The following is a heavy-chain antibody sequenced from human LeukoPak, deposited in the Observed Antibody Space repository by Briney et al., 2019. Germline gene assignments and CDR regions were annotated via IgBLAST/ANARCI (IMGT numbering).Heavy chain of an antibody. CDR1: GFTFSDYY. J-gene: IGHJ6*04. D-gene: IGHD1-26*01. CDR2: ISSSGSDI. CDR3: ARYRYSGSYPLDV. Sequence: PGGSLRLSCAATGFTFSDYYMSWIRQAPGKGLEWVSYISSSGSDIFYADSVKGRFTISRDNAKNSLYLQMNNLRAEDTAVYYCARYRYSGSYPLDVWGKGTTVTVSS. V-gene: IGHV3-11*04.